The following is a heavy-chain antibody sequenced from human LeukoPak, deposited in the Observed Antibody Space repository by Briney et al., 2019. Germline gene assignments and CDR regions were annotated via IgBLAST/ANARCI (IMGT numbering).Heavy chain of an antibody. J-gene: IGHJ6*02. V-gene: IGHV4-61*02. CDR3: ARSDYGKDV. CDR1: GGSISSGSYY. Sequence: SETLSLTCTVSGGSISSGSYYWSWIRQPAGKGLEWIGRIYTSGSTNYNPSLKSRVTISVDTSKNQFSLKLSSVTAADTAVYYCARSDYGKDVWGQGTTVTVSS. CDR2: IYTSGST.